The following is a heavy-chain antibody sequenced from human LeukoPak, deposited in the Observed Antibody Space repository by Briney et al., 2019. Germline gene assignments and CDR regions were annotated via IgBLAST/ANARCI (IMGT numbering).Heavy chain of an antibody. V-gene: IGHV4-59*08. CDR3: ATHSSGWSSFDY. D-gene: IGHD6-19*01. CDR2: IYYSGST. CDR1: GGSISSYY. Sequence: SETLSLTCTVSGGSISSYYWSWIRQPPGKGLEWIGYIYYSGSTNYNPSLKSRVTISVDTSKNQFSLKLSSVTAAGTAVYYCATHSSGWSSFDYWGQGTLVTVSS. J-gene: IGHJ4*02.